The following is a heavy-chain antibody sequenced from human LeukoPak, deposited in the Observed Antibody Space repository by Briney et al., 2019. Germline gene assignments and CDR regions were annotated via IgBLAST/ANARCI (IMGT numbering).Heavy chain of an antibody. J-gene: IGHJ4*02. CDR1: GGSISSYY. Sequence: PSETLSLTCTVSGGSISSYYWSWIRQPPGKGLEWIGNIYDRGSTKYNPSLKSRVTISVDTSKNQFSLRLSSVTAADTAVYYCARGRTFDNWGQGTQVTVSS. CDR3: ARGRTFDN. CDR2: IYDRGST. V-gene: IGHV4-59*01.